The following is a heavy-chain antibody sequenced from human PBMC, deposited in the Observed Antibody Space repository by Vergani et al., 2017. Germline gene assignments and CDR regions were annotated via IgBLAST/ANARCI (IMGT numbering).Heavy chain of an antibody. CDR1: GGTFSSYA. V-gene: IGHV1-69*01. D-gene: IGHD5-24*01. CDR2: IIPIFGTA. J-gene: IGHJ4*02. Sequence: QVQLVQSGAEVKKPGSSVKVSCKASGGTFSSYAISWVRQAPGQGLEWMGGIIPIFGTANYAQQFQGRVTITADESTSTAYMELSSLRSEDTAVYYCAREPDPGDVEMATPQGDYWGQGTLVTVSS. CDR3: AREPDPGDVEMATPQGDY.